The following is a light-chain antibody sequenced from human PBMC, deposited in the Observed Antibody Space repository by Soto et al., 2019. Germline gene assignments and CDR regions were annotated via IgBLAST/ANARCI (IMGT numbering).Light chain of an antibody. CDR3: QHPYSIPHS. V-gene: IGKV1-39*01. CDR1: QNSRRY. CDR2: GAS. Sequence: DIEGTQSPSSLSASIRDRVTITCRASQNSRRYLNWYQHKRWKAPKVLVYGASIEHSGVTSRCSGNGSGAEFTLTITSAETEELETYYCQHPYSIPHSFGQGTKVE. J-gene: IGKJ1*01.